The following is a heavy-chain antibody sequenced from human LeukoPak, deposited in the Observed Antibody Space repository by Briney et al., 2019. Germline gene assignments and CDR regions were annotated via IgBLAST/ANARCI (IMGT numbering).Heavy chain of an antibody. D-gene: IGHD6-19*01. CDR2: INTDGTVT. Sequence: GGSLRLSCAASGLTFSKYWMLWVRQAPGKGLESVSRINTDGTVTTYADSVKGRFTVSRDNADNTMFLQMNSVRDEGTAVYYCATKQWLAPPPDSWGQGTPVTVSS. V-gene: IGHV3-74*01. CDR1: GLTFSKYW. CDR3: ATKQWLAPPPDS. J-gene: IGHJ4*02.